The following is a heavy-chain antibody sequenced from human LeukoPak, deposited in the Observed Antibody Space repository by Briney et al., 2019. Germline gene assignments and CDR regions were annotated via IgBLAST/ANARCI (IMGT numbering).Heavy chain of an antibody. D-gene: IGHD6-25*01. CDR2: ISTNGETT. J-gene: IGHJ4*02. CDR3: ARDLAAAGGLNY. CDR1: GFPFNTHF. V-gene: IGHV3-64*04. Sequence: GGSLRLSCSASGFPFNTHFMHWVRQTPGKALEYVSTISTNGETTFYADSVTGRFTISRDNSKNTLYLQMNSLRAEDTAVYYCARDLAAAGGLNYWGQGTLVTVSS.